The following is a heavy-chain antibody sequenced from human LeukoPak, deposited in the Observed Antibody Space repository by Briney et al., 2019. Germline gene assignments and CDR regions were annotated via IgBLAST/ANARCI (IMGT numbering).Heavy chain of an antibody. CDR2: INHSGST. D-gene: IGHD6-19*01. V-gene: IGHV4-4*02. CDR1: GGSISSSNW. CDR3: ARDLAVSDWFDP. J-gene: IGHJ5*02. Sequence: KSSETLSLTCAVSGGSISSSNWWSWVRQPPGKGLEWIGEINHSGSTNYNPSLKSRVTISVDKSKNQFSLKLSSVTAADTAVYYCARDLAVSDWFDPWGQGTLVTVSS.